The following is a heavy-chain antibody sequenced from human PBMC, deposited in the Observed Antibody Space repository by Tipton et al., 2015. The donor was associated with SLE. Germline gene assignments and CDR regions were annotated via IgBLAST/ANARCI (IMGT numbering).Heavy chain of an antibody. J-gene: IGHJ4*02. CDR1: GGSFSDYY. CDR3: AKDYNHDNADYN. Sequence: TLSLTCAVYGGSFSDYYWSWIRQTPGEGLEWIGEINHTGGTNYNPSLESRVTMSVDTSKNQFSLKLSSVTAADTAMYYCAKDYNHDNADYNWGQGTLVIVSS. D-gene: IGHD4-17*01. V-gene: IGHV4-34*01. CDR2: INHTGGT.